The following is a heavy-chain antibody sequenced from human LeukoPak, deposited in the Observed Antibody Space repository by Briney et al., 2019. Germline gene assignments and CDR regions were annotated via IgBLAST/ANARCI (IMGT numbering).Heavy chain of an antibody. D-gene: IGHD3-22*01. CDR1: GFTFSSYA. V-gene: IGHV4-59*01. CDR3: ARSSEGRYYYDSSGFSYYYYYMDV. Sequence: GSLRLSCAASGFTFSSYAMSWVRQAPGKGLEWIGYIYYSGSTYYNPSLRSRVTISVDTSKNQFSLKLSSVTAADTAVYYCARSSEGRYYYDSSGFSYYYYYMDVWGKGTTVTISS. J-gene: IGHJ6*03. CDR2: IYYSGST.